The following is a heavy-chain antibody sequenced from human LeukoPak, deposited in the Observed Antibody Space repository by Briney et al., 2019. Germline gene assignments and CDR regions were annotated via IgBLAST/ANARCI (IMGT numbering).Heavy chain of an antibody. CDR2: VRSKANSYAT. CDR3: TRRAYYYDSSGNFDY. Sequence: PGGSLRLSCAASGFTFSGSAMHWVRQASGKGLEWVGRVRSKANSYATAYAASVKGRFTISRDDSKNTAYLQMNSLKTEDTAVYYCTRRAYYYDSSGNFDYWGQGTLVTVSS. J-gene: IGHJ4*02. V-gene: IGHV3-73*01. CDR1: GFTFSGSA. D-gene: IGHD3-22*01.